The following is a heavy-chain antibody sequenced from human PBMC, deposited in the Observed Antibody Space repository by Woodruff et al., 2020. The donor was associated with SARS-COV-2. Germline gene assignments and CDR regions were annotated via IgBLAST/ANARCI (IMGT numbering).Heavy chain of an antibody. CDR3: ARGRDHAFDI. Sequence: PEWISYINPSSRTIYYTDSVKGRFTISRDNARNSLYLQMSSLRVEDTAVYYCARGRDHAFDIWGQGTMVTVSS. J-gene: IGHJ3*02. CDR2: INPSSRTI. V-gene: IGHV3-48*01.